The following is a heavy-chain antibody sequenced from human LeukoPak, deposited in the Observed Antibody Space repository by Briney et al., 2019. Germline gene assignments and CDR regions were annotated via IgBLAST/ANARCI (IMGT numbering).Heavy chain of an antibody. CDR2: IYYSGST. V-gene: IGHV4-39*07. CDR1: GGSISSSSYY. J-gene: IGHJ4*02. D-gene: IGHD4-11*01. Sequence: SETLSLTCTVSGGSISSSSYYWGWIRQPPGKGLEWIGSIYYSGSTYYNPSLKSRVTISVDTSKNQFSLKLSSVTAADTAVYYCARRSDDYSNYFDYWGLGTLVTVSS. CDR3: ARRSDDYSNYFDY.